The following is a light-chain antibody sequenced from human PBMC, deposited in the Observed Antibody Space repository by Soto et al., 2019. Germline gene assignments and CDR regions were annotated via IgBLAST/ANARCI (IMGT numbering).Light chain of an antibody. Sequence: EIVMTQSPATLSVSPGERATLSCRASQSVSNKLAWYQQKPGLAPRVLIYDTSTRAAGIPARFSGSGSGTDFTLTISSLQSEDFAVYYCQQYNTWRSITFGQGTRLEN. CDR2: DTS. CDR3: QQYNTWRSIT. J-gene: IGKJ5*01. CDR1: QSVSNK. V-gene: IGKV3-15*01.